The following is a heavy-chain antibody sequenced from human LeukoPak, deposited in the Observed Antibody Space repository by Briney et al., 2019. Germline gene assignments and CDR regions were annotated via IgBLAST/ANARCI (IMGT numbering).Heavy chain of an antibody. Sequence: GASVKVSCKASGYTFTGYYMHWVRQAPGRGLEWMGWINPNSGGTNYAQKFQGRVTMTRDTSISTAYMELSRLRSDDTAVYYCAREGYCSSTSCYYFDYWGRGTLVTVSS. V-gene: IGHV1-2*02. CDR3: AREGYCSSTSCYYFDY. CDR2: INPNSGGT. D-gene: IGHD2-2*01. J-gene: IGHJ4*02. CDR1: GYTFTGYY.